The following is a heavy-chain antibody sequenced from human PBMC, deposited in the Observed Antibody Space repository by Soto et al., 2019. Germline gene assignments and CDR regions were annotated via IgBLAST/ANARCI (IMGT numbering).Heavy chain of an antibody. V-gene: IGHV5-51*01. CDR1: GCSLPTYY. J-gene: IGHJ6*02. CDR3: ARMGFSGDGYLSYYYYGMDV. D-gene: IGHD2-21*01. Sequence: PGVSLKISCKGSGCSLPTYYIGWMRQMPGKDLEWMAIIYPDDSDTRYSPSFQGQVTISADKSISTAYLQWSSLKASDTAMYYCARMGFSGDGYLSYYYYGMDVWGQGTTVTVSS. CDR2: IYPDDSDT.